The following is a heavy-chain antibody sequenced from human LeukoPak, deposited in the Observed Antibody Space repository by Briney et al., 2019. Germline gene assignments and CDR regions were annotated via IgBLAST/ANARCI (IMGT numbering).Heavy chain of an antibody. V-gene: IGHV1-3*01. CDR1: GYTFTSYA. CDR2: INAGNGNT. CDR3: ARDGDYGDYYFDY. D-gene: IGHD4-17*01. J-gene: IGHJ4*02. Sequence: ASVKVSCKASGYTFTSYAMNWVRQAPGQRLEWMGWINAGNGNTKYSQKFQGRVTITRDTSASTAYMELSSLRSEDTAVYYCARDGDYGDYYFDYWGQGTLVTVSS.